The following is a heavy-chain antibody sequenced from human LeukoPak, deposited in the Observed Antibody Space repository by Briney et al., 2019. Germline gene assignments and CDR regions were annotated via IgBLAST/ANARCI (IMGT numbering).Heavy chain of an antibody. D-gene: IGHD4-17*01. Sequence: GTLRLSCAASGFTFSSYSMNWVRQAPGKGLEWVSSISSSSSYIYYADSVKGRFTISRDNAKNSLYLQMNSLRAEDTAVYYCARDLLTTVTPHFVDYWGQGTLVTVSS. J-gene: IGHJ4*02. CDR1: GFTFSSYS. CDR3: ARDLLTTVTPHFVDY. CDR2: ISSSSSYI. V-gene: IGHV3-21*01.